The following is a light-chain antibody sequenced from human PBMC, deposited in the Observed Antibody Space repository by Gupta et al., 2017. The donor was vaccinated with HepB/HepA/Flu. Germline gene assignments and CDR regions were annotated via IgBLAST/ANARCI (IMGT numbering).Light chain of an antibody. CDR1: ISDVGGYNY. CDR3: SSYTSSSRYV. V-gene: IGLV2-14*01. CDR2: DVS. J-gene: IGLJ1*01. Sequence: QSALTQSDPVSGSPGHSITISCTGSISDVGGYNYVSWYQQHPGKAPKLMIHDVSNRPSVVSTLFSGCKSGNTASLTISGLQAEDEADYCCSSYTSSSRYVFGTGTKVTVL.